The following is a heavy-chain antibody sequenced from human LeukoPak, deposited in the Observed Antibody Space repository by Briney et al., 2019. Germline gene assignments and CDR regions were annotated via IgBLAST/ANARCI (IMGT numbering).Heavy chain of an antibody. CDR2: IYTSGST. CDR1: GCSISNGSYY. CDR3: ARGRSDIVVVPGYNWFDP. J-gene: IGHJ5*02. V-gene: IGHV4-61*02. Sequence: PSETLSLTCTVSGCSISNGSYYWSWIRQPAGKGLEWIGRIYTSGSTNYNPSLKSRVTISVDTSKNQFSLKLSSVTAADTAVYYCARGRSDIVVVPGYNWFDPWGQGTLVTVSS. D-gene: IGHD2-2*01.